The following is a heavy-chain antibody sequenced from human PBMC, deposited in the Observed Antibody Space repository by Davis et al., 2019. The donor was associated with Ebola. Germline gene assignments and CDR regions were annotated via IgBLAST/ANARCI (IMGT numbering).Heavy chain of an antibody. J-gene: IGHJ6*02. Sequence: HTGGSLRLSCEVSGFTFSSNEMTWVRQAPGKGLVWAARINSEGTSISYADSVKGRFTISRDNAKNTVYLQMKSLGVEDTAVFYCARDRSGSTYNGMDVWGQGTTVTVSS. D-gene: IGHD3-10*01. CDR2: INSEGTSI. V-gene: IGHV3-74*01. CDR3: ARDRSGSTYNGMDV. CDR1: GFTFSSNE.